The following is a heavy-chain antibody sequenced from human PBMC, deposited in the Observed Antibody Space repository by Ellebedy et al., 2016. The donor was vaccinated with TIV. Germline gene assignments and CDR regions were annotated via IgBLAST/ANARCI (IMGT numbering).Heavy chain of an antibody. CDR2: IIWNSGGT. J-gene: IGHJ4*02. D-gene: IGHD1-1*01. Sequence: GESLKISCAVSGFTSHDHGMHWVRQAPGKGLEWVSGIIWNSGGTGYADSVKGRFTISRDNAKNSLYLQMNSLRVEDTALYYCTKDVDPGGLYSWGQGTLVTVSS. V-gene: IGHV3-9*02. CDR1: GFTSHDHG. CDR3: TKDVDPGGLYS.